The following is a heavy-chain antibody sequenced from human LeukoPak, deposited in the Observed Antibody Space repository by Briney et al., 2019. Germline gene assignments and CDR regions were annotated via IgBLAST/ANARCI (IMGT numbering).Heavy chain of an antibody. D-gene: IGHD3-22*01. Sequence: ASVKVSCKASGYTFTGYYMHWVRQAPGQGLEWMAWINPNSGGTNYAQKFQGRVTMTRDTSISTAYMELSRLRSDDTAVYYCARDRMDYYDSSGSVDYWGQGTLVTVSS. CDR3: ARDRMDYYDSSGSVDY. CDR2: INPNSGGT. CDR1: GYTFTGYY. J-gene: IGHJ4*02. V-gene: IGHV1-2*02.